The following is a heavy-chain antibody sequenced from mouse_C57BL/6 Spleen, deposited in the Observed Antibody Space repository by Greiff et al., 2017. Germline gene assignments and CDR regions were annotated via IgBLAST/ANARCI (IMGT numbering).Heavy chain of an antibody. Sequence: QVQLQQSGTELVKPGASVKLSCKASGYTFTSYWMHWVKQRPGQGLEWIGNINPSNGGTNYNEKFKSKATLTVDKSSSTAYMQLSSLTSEDSAVYYCARGGGRIRDWFAYWGQGTLVTVSA. CDR1: GYTFTSYW. J-gene: IGHJ3*01. V-gene: IGHV1-53*01. D-gene: IGHD5-2*01. CDR3: ARGGGRIRDWFAY. CDR2: INPSNGGT.